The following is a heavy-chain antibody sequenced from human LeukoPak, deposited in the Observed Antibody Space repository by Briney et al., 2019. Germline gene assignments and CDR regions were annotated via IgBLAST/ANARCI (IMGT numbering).Heavy chain of an antibody. Sequence: GRSLRLSCEASGFSFRTYSMNWVRQSPGKGLEWVSSISSSGTTRYYADSVKGRFTISRDNAKNSLYLQMNSLRDEDTAVYYCAIPNDYLGQGTLVTVSS. CDR3: AIPNDY. V-gene: IGHV3-48*02. CDR2: ISSSGTTR. J-gene: IGHJ4*02. CDR1: GFSFRTYS.